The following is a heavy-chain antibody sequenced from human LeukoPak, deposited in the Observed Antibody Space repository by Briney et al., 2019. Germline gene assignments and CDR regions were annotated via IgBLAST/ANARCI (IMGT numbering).Heavy chain of an antibody. D-gene: IGHD3-3*01. CDR3: ARAFSAEYFQH. Sequence: PGGSLRLSCAGSGFTFSTYAMNWVRQAPGKGLEWVSYISSSGSTIYYADSVKGRFTISRDNAKNSLYLQMNSLRAEDTAVYYCARAFSAEYFQHWGQGTLVTVSS. CDR2: ISSSGSTI. J-gene: IGHJ1*01. V-gene: IGHV3-48*03. CDR1: GFTFSTYA.